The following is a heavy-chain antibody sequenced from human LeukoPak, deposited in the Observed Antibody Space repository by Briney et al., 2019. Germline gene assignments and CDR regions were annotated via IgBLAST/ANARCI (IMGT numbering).Heavy chain of an antibody. CDR1: GFTFSSYW. J-gene: IGHJ4*02. CDR2: INTDGSST. Sequence: GGSLRLSCAASGFTFSSYWMHWVRQAPGKGLVWVSIINTDGSSTTYADSVKGRFSISRDNAKNTLYLQMSSLRAEDTAVYYCARDSGRRLDYWGQGTLVTVSS. V-gene: IGHV3-74*01. CDR3: ARDSGRRLDY. D-gene: IGHD5-12*01.